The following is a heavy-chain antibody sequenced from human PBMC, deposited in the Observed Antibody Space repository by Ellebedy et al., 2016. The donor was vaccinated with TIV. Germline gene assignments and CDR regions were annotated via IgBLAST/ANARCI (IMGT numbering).Heavy chain of an antibody. J-gene: IGHJ3*02. Sequence: SETLSLXXTVSGGPVSSRSYYWSWIRQPPGKGLEWIGYIYYSGSTKYNPSLKSRLTISADTSKKHFSLKLNSVTAADTAVYYCTYGVNSDAFDIWGHGTMVTVSS. CDR2: IYYSGST. CDR1: GGPVSSRSYY. D-gene: IGHD4-23*01. V-gene: IGHV4-61*03. CDR3: TYGVNSDAFDI.